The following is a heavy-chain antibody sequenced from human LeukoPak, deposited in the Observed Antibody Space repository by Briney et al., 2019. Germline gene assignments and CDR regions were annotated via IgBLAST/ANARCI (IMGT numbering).Heavy chain of an antibody. Sequence: SETLSLTCTVSGGSSSSTNYYWAWLRQPPGKGLEWIGYIYHSGSTYYNPSLKSRVTISVDRSKNQFSLKLSSVTAADTAVYYCARADFWSGYYYFDYWGQGTLVTVSS. CDR1: GGSSSSTNYY. V-gene: IGHV4-39*07. D-gene: IGHD3-3*01. J-gene: IGHJ4*02. CDR2: IYHSGST. CDR3: ARADFWSGYYYFDY.